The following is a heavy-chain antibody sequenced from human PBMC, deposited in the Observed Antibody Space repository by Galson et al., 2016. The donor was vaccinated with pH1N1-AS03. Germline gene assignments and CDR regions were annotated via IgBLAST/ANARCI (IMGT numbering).Heavy chain of an antibody. D-gene: IGHD2-15*01. CDR3: ARQKYCSGGSCFLYYDAFDI. V-gene: IGHV5-51*01. J-gene: IGHJ3*02. CDR2: IWPADPDT. Sequence: QSGAEVKKPGESLKISCQASGYIFSSYWIGWVRQRPGKGLEWMGIIWPADPDTKYSPSFQGQVTISVDTSLNTAYLQWSSLEASGTAMYFCARQKYCSGGSCFLYYDAFDIWSPGTRVSVSS. CDR1: GYIFSSYW.